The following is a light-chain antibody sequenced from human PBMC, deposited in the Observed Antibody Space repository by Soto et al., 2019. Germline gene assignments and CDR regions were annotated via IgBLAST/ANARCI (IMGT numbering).Light chain of an antibody. J-gene: IGKJ2*01. CDR3: QRRNSYPRT. Sequence: DIQLTQSPSFLSASVGDRVTITCRASQGINIFLAWFQQKPGKAPNLLISAASTLQSGVPSRFSGNGSETEFTLTITSLQPEDSATYYCQRRNSYPRTFGQGTKVEIK. V-gene: IGKV1-9*01. CDR2: AAS. CDR1: QGINIF.